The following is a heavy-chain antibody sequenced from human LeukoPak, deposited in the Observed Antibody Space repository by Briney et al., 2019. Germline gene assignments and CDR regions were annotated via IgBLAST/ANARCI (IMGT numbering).Heavy chain of an antibody. CDR3: AREAYYYGSGSYIYWFDP. Sequence: PGGSLRLSCAASGFTFSNYWMHWVRQPPGKGLEWVSGINWNGGSTGYADSVRGRFTISRDNAKNSLYLQMNSLRAEDTALYYCAREAYYYGSGSYIYWFDPWGQGTLVTVSS. CDR2: INWNGGST. J-gene: IGHJ5*02. D-gene: IGHD3-10*01. CDR1: GFTFSNYW. V-gene: IGHV3-20*04.